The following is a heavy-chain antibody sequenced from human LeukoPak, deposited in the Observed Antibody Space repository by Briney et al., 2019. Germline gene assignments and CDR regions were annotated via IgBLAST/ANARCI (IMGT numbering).Heavy chain of an antibody. CDR2: MNHNSGNT. Sequence: GASVKVSCKASGYTFTSYDINWVGQATGQGREWMGWMNHNSGNTGYAQKFQGRVNMTRNTSISTAYMELSSLRSEDTAVYYCARSRSLAYCGGDCYFDFDYWGQGTLVTVSS. CDR3: ARSRSLAYCGGDCYFDFDY. V-gene: IGHV1-8*01. CDR1: GYTFTSYD. J-gene: IGHJ4*02. D-gene: IGHD2-21*02.